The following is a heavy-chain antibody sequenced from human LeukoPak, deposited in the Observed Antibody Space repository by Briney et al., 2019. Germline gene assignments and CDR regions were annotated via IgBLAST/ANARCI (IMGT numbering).Heavy chain of an antibody. J-gene: IGHJ4*02. Sequence: GGSLRLSCAASGFTFSSYAMSWVRQAPGKGLEWASAISGSGGSTYYADSVKGRFTISRDNSKNTLYLQMNSLRAEDTAVYYCAKDQWAVAGHTAIDYWGQGTLVTVSS. CDR2: ISGSGGST. CDR1: GFTFSSYA. V-gene: IGHV3-23*01. D-gene: IGHD6-19*01. CDR3: AKDQWAVAGHTAIDY.